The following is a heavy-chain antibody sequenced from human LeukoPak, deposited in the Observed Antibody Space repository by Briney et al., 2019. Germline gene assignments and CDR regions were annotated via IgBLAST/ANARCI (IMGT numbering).Heavy chain of an antibody. D-gene: IGHD2-2*01. V-gene: IGHV4-61*01. J-gene: IGHJ6*02. CDR1: GGSVSSGSYY. CDR3: ARHPVVPGNYYYHGMDV. CDR2: IYYSGST. Sequence: ASETLSLACTVSGGSVSSGSYYWSWIRQPPVKGLEWIGYIYYSGSTTYNPSLKSRVTISVDTSKNQFSLKLSSVTAADTAVYYCARHPVVPGNYYYHGMDVWGQGTTVTVSS.